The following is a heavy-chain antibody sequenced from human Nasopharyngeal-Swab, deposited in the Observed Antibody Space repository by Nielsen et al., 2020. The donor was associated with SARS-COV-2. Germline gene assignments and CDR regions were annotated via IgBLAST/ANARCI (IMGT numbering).Heavy chain of an antibody. CDR1: GYTLSTYA. D-gene: IGHD6-19*01. J-gene: IGHJ4*02. CDR2: INAGKGNT. V-gene: IGHV1-3*01. CDR3: ARVPAVAASRIDY. Sequence: ASVMVSCKASGYTLSTYAMYWVLQAPGQRPEFMGWINAGKGNTIYSQKFQGRVRISRDTSANTVYMELNRLRSEDTAVYYCARVPAVAASRIDYWGQGTLVTVSS.